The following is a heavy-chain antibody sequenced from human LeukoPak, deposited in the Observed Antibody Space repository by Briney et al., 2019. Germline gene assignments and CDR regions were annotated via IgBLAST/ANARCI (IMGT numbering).Heavy chain of an antibody. D-gene: IGHD7-27*01. CDR3: ARDFNGGLDY. V-gene: IGHV3-21*04. CDR2: ISSSSYI. J-gene: IGHJ4*02. CDR1: GFTFSSYS. Sequence: KTGGSLRLSCAASGFTFSSYSMTWVRQAPGKGLEWVSSISSSSYIYYADSLKGRFTISRDNAKNSLYLQMNSLRADDTAVYYCARDFNGGLDYWGQGTLVTVSS.